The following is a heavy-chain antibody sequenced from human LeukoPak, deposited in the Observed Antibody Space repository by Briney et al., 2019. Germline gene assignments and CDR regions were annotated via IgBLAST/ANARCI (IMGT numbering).Heavy chain of an antibody. J-gene: IGHJ1*01. CDR2: IYSGGST. Sequence: GGFLRLSCAASGFTVSSNYMSWVRHAPGKGLESVSIIYSGGSTYYADSVKGKFTISRDNSKNTLYLQMNSLRAEDTAVYYCARGGTLEYFQHWGQGTLVTVSS. CDR3: ARGGTLEYFQH. V-gene: IGHV3-66*01. CDR1: GFTVSSNY.